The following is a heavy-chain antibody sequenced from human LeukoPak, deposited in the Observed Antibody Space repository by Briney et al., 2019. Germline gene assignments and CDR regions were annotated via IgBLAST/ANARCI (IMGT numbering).Heavy chain of an antibody. CDR3: ARQYCSSTSCYTFDY. V-gene: IGHV4-59*08. Sequence: SETLSLTCTVSGGSISSYYWSWFRQPPGKGLEWIGYIYYSGSTNYNPSLKSRVTISVDTSKNQFSLKLSSVTAADTAVYYCARQYCSSTSCYTFDYWGQGTLVTVSS. CDR2: IYYSGST. D-gene: IGHD2-2*02. J-gene: IGHJ4*02. CDR1: GGSISSYY.